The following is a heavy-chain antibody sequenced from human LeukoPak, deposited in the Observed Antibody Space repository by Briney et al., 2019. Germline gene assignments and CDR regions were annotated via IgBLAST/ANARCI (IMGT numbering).Heavy chain of an antibody. CDR2: INPSSGGL. D-gene: IGHD2-15*01. CDR1: GYTFTSYN. CDR3: ARGGHFCSGGACYFDY. Sequence: GASVKVSCKTSGYTFTSYNIHWVREAPGQGPEWMGIINPSSGGLSYAQRFQGRVTMTWDMSTNTVYMELSSLRSEDTAVYYCARGGHFCSGGACYFDYWGQGTLVTVSS. V-gene: IGHV1-46*01. J-gene: IGHJ4*02.